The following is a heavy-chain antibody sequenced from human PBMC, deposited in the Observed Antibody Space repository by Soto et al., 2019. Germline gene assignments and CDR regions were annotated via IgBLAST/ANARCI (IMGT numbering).Heavy chain of an antibody. Sequence: ASVNVSYKASGYTFTSYGISWVRQAPGQGLEWMGWISAYNGNTNYAQKLQGRVTMTTDTSTSTAYMELRSLRPDDTAVYYCASGYCSGGSCYDLIYDYWGHGTLVTVYS. V-gene: IGHV1-18*01. CDR1: GYTFTSYG. CDR3: ASGYCSGGSCYDLIYDY. D-gene: IGHD2-15*01. CDR2: ISAYNGNT. J-gene: IGHJ4*01.